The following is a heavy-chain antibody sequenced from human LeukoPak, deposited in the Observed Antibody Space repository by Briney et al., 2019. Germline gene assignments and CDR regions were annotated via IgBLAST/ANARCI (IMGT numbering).Heavy chain of an antibody. Sequence: GSLRLSCAASGFTFSSYWMHWIRQAPGKGLEWVSSISRSGSTKYYADSVKGRFTISRDNAKNSLFLQTNSLRAEDTAVYYCARVLRYCSGGNCYSGGLGYMDVWGKGTTVTISS. V-gene: IGHV3-11*01. CDR2: ISRSGSTK. CDR1: GFTFSSYW. D-gene: IGHD2-15*01. CDR3: ARVLRYCSGGNCYSGGLGYMDV. J-gene: IGHJ6*03.